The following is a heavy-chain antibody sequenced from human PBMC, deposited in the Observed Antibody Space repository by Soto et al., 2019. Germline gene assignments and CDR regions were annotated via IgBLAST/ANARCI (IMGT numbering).Heavy chain of an antibody. D-gene: IGHD3-9*01. CDR1: GGSISSYH. Sequence: SETLSLTCTVPGGSISSYHWSLIRQPPGKGLEWIGYIYYSGSTTYNPSLKSRVTISVDTSKNQFSLKLSSVTAADTAVYYCARCLTYYDILSGYYTYYFDHWGQGTLVTVSS. V-gene: IGHV4-59*01. CDR3: ARCLTYYDILSGYYTYYFDH. CDR2: IYYSGST. J-gene: IGHJ4*02.